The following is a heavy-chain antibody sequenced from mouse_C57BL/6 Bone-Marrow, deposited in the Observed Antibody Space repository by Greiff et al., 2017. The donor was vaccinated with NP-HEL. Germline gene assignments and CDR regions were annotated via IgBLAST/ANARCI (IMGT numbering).Heavy chain of an antibody. CDR1: GYTFTSYW. CDR3: ARMELPITTVVAHGYFDV. J-gene: IGHJ1*03. CDR2: IDPSDSYT. D-gene: IGHD1-1*01. Sequence: QVQLQQPGAELVRPGTSVKLSCKASGYTFTSYWMHWVKQRPGQGLEWIGVIDPSDSYTNYNQKFKGKATLTVDTSSSTAYMQLSSLTSEDSAVYYCARMELPITTVVAHGYFDVWGTGTTVTVSS. V-gene: IGHV1-59*01.